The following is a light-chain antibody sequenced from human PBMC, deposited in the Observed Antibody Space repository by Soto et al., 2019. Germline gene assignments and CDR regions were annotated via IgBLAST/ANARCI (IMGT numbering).Light chain of an antibody. Sequence: EIVMTQSPATLSLSPGELAALSCRASQSINSELSWYQQKPGQPPRLLIYGASTRATGVPARITGSESGSEFTLTISGLQAEDVAVYYCQQGHNWPLTFGQGTRLEI. V-gene: IGKV3-15*01. CDR2: GAS. J-gene: IGKJ2*01. CDR3: QQGHNWPLT. CDR1: QSINSE.